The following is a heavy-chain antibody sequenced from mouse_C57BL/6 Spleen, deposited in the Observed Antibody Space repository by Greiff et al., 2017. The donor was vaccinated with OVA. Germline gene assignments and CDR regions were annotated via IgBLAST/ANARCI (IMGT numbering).Heavy chain of an antibody. V-gene: IGHV1-72*01. Sequence: QVHVKQPGAELVKPGASVKLSCKASGYTFTSYWMHWVKQRPGRGLEWIGRIDPNSGGTKYNEKFKSKATLTVDKPSSTAYMQLSSLASEESAVDYCAGDGSSSYAMDYWGQGTSVTVSS. CDR3: AGDGSSSYAMDY. J-gene: IGHJ4*01. CDR1: GYTFTSYW. CDR2: IDPNSGGT. D-gene: IGHD1-1*01.